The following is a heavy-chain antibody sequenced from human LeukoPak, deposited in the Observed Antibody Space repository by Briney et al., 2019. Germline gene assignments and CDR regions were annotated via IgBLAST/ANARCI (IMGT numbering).Heavy chain of an antibody. CDR1: GDSISSDTYY. J-gene: IGHJ4*02. D-gene: IGHD2-21*02. V-gene: IGHV4-39*01. CDR3: ARHRSRGTARFYYFDL. CDR2: IYYSGNT. Sequence: SETLSLTCTVSGDSISSDTYYGGWIRQPPGKGLEWIGSIYYSGNTYYNPSLKSRVTISVDTSKNQFSLKLSSVTAADTAVYFCARHRSRGTARFYYFDLWGQGTLVTVSS.